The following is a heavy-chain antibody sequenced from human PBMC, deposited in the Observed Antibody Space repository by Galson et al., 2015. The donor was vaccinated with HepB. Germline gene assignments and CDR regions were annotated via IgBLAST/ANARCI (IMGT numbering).Heavy chain of an antibody. D-gene: IGHD3-3*01. CDR2: INHRGGT. CDR3: AKSIYRGAYGVVKTQTPPWRASYYGMDV. CDR1: GVSFSGFY. J-gene: IGHJ6*02. Sequence: LSLTCAVYGVSFSGFYWSWIRQPPGKGLEWIGEINHRGGTNYNPSLKSRVTISADTSKSQFPLKLRSVTAADAAVYYCAKSIYRGAYGVVKTQTPPWRASYYGMDVWGQGTTVTVSS. V-gene: IGHV4-34*01.